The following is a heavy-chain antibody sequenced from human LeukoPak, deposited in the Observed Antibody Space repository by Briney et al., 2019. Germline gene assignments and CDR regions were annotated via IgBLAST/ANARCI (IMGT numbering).Heavy chain of an antibody. CDR1: GFIFRTYS. CDR3: ARSGGNSGVAFDL. CDR2: ISSSNTI. J-gene: IGHJ3*01. V-gene: IGHV3-48*02. Sequence: PGGSLRLSCAASGFIFRTYSMNWVRKAPGKGLEWVSYISSSNTIYYADSVKGRFTISRDNARNSLDLQMNSLRDEDTAVYYCARSGGNSGVAFDLWGQGTLVTVSS. D-gene: IGHD4-23*01.